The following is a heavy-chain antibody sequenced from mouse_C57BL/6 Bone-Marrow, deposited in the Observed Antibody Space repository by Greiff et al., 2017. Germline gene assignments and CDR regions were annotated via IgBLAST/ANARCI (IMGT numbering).Heavy chain of an antibody. Sequence: QVQLQQSGAELARPGASVKLSCKASGYTFTSYGISWVKQRTGQGLEWIGEIYPRSGNTYYNEKFKGKATLTADKSSSTAYMELRSLTSEDSAVYFCACVYYNGNSLYYFDYWGQGTTLTVSS. D-gene: IGHD1-1*01. CDR3: ACVYYNGNSLYYFDY. CDR1: GYTFTSYG. V-gene: IGHV1-81*01. CDR2: IYPRSGNT. J-gene: IGHJ2*01.